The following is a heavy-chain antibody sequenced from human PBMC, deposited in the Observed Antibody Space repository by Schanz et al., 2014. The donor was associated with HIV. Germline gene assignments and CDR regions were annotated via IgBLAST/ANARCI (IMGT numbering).Heavy chain of an antibody. Sequence: QVQLVESGGGVVQPGGSLRLSCAASGLSFNDAWMTWVRQAPGKGLEWVAVISYDGSNKYYADSVKGRFTISRDISKNTVYLQMNSLRAEDTAVYYCAKEEQQLGGVGGYHFDYWGQGTLVTVSS. J-gene: IGHJ4*02. CDR1: GLSFNDAW. CDR3: AKEEQQLGGVGGYHFDY. D-gene: IGHD6-13*01. CDR2: ISYDGSNK. V-gene: IGHV3-30*18.